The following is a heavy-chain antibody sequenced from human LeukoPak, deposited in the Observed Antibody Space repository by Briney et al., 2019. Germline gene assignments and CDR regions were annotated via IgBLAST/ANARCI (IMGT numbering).Heavy chain of an antibody. V-gene: IGHV3-7*01. CDR1: GFNMSDYW. CDR3: ARDIDWLDC. D-gene: IGHD2-15*01. CDR2: IKQDGSEI. Sequence: GGSLRLSCIASGFNMSDYWMSWVRQAPGKGLEWVANIKQDGSEIYSGDSLKGRFTISRDNAKNSLYLQMNSLRGEDTAVYYCARDIDWLDCWGQGTLVTVSS. J-gene: IGHJ5*01.